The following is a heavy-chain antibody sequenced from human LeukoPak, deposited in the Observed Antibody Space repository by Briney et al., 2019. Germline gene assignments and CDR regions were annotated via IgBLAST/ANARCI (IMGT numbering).Heavy chain of an antibody. CDR2: ISSGSSYT. V-gene: IGHV3-21*01. CDR1: GFTFSSYS. J-gene: IGHJ3*02. CDR3: ARDDQGSSWYWGHSGAFDI. Sequence: PGGSLRLSCAASGFTFSSYSMNWVRQAPGKGLEWVSSISSGSSYTYYGDSVKGRFTISRDNTKKSLYLQMNSLRAEDTAVYYCARDDQGSSWYWGHSGAFDIWGQGTMVTVSS. D-gene: IGHD6-13*01.